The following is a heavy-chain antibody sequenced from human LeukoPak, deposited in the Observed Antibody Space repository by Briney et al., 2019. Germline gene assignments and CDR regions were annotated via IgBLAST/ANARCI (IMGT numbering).Heavy chain of an antibody. Sequence: PSETLSLTCTVSGGSISSGGYYWSWIRQHPGKGLEWIGYIYNSGSTYYNPSLKSRVTISVDTSKNQFSLKLSSVTAADTAVFYCAMFSSSWINAFDIWGQGTMVTVSS. CDR2: IYNSGST. CDR1: GGSISSGGYY. D-gene: IGHD6-13*01. J-gene: IGHJ3*02. V-gene: IGHV4-31*03. CDR3: AMFSSSWINAFDI.